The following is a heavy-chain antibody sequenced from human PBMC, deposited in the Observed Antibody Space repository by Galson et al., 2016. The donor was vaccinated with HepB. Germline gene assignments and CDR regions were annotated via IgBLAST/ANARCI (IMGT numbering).Heavy chain of an antibody. Sequence: SLRLSCAASGFTVSNNYMKWVRQAPGKGLEWVSLIYSNGDTRYADSVKVRFTISRDNFKNTVYLHINNLRAEDTAMYYCSRDRHRLSQNTVIGLWGQGTLVTVSS. CDR2: IYSNGDT. CDR3: SRDRHRLSQNTVIGL. CDR1: GFTVSNNY. D-gene: IGHD2/OR15-2a*01. J-gene: IGHJ4*02. V-gene: IGHV3-53*01.